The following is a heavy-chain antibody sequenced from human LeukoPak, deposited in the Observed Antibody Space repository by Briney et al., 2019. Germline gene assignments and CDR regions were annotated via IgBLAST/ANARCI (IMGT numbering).Heavy chain of an antibody. D-gene: IGHD3-9*01. CDR2: VSIYNDNT. J-gene: IGHJ4*02. V-gene: IGHV1-18*01. CDR1: GYSFTDYD. CDR3: ARTGHYQFDS. Sequence: GASVKVSCKASGYSFTDYDFSWVRQALGQCLEWLGWVSIYNDNTNYAREFQDRITMTTDISTSTAYMELKSLTSDDTAVYFCARTGHYQFDSWGQGTLVTVSS.